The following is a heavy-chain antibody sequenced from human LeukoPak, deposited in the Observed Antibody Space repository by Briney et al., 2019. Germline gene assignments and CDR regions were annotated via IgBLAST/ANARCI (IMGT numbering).Heavy chain of an antibody. CDR3: ARGVEDSSSWSYHYYYMDV. V-gene: IGHV1-8*01. Sequence: LWASVKVSCKASGYTFTSYDINWVRQATGQGLEWMGWMNPNSGNTGYAQKFQGRVTMTRNTSISTAYMELSSLRSEDTAVYYCARGVEDSSSWSYHYYYMDVWGKGTTVTVSS. CDR2: MNPNSGNT. J-gene: IGHJ6*03. D-gene: IGHD6-13*01. CDR1: GYTFTSYD.